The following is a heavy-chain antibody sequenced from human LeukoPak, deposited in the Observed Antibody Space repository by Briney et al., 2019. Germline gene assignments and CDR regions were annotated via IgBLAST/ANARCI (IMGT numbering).Heavy chain of an antibody. CDR1: GFTFSSYA. Sequence: PGGSLRLSCAASGFTFSSYAMHWVRQAPGKGLEWVAVISYDGSNKYYADSVKGRFTISRDNSKNTLYLQMNSLRAEDTAVYYCARGRGSSGWYGDYWGQGTLVTVSS. CDR2: ISYDGSNK. CDR3: ARGRGSSGWYGDY. J-gene: IGHJ4*02. V-gene: IGHV3-30-3*01. D-gene: IGHD6-19*01.